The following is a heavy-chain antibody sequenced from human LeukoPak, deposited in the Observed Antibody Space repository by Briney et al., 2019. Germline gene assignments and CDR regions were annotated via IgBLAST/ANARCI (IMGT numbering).Heavy chain of an antibody. CDR1: GGSITDYF. J-gene: IGHJ6*03. V-gene: IGHV4-34*01. Sequence: SETLSLTCALSGGSITDYFYNWVRQPPGKGLEWIGEINHSGSSTYNPSLKSRVIISVDTSKNQFSLKLTSVTAADTAVYYCARVGDLFGAHRVRGLPPDYYYMDVWGKGTMVTVSS. D-gene: IGHD3-10*01. CDR3: ARVGDLFGAHRVRGLPPDYYYMDV. CDR2: INHSGSS.